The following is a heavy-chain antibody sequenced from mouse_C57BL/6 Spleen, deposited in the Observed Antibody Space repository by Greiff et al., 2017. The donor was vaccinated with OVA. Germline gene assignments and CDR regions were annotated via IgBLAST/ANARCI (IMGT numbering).Heavy chain of an antibody. CDR1: GYTFTDYE. V-gene: IGHV1-15*01. Sequence: QVQLKQSGAELVRPGASVTLSCKASGYTFTDYEMHWVKQTPVHGLEWIGAIDPETGGTAYNQKFKGKAILTADKSSSTAYMELRSLTSEDSAVYYGTRSIYDGYPGFAYWGQGTLVTVSA. D-gene: IGHD2-3*01. CDR3: TRSIYDGYPGFAY. J-gene: IGHJ3*01. CDR2: IDPETGGT.